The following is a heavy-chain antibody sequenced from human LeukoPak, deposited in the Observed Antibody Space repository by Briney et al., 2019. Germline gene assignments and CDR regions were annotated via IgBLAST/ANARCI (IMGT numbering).Heavy chain of an antibody. CDR3: AKPGEPSNYYFDY. CDR1: GFTFSTYD. CDR2: VRVNGRST. J-gene: IGHJ4*02. Sequence: GGSLRLSCTAPGFTFSTYDMSWVRQAPGKGLEWVSTVRVNGRSTFYADSVKGRFTISRDNSKNTLYLQMSSLRAEDTALYYCAKPGEPSNYYFDYWGQGALVTVSS. V-gene: IGHV3-23*01. D-gene: IGHD2-21*01.